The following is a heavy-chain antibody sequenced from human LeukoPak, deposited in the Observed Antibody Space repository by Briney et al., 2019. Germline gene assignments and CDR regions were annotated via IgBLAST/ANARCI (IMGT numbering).Heavy chain of an antibody. V-gene: IGHV3-11*01. CDR3: AREKGVENAFDI. J-gene: IGHJ3*02. Sequence: GGSLRLSCAASGFTVSNNYMSWVRQAPGRGLEGVSYISSSGSTIYYADSVKGRFTISRDNAKNSLYLQMNSLRAEDTAVYYCAREKGVENAFDIWGQGTMVTVSS. CDR1: GFTVSNNY. CDR2: ISSSGSTI.